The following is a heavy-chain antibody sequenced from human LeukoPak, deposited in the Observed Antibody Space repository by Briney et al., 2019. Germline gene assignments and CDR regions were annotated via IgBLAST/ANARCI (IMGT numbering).Heavy chain of an antibody. Sequence: HPGGSLRLSCAASGFTFSSYAMHWVRQAPGKGLEWVAVISYDGSNKYYADSVKGRFTISRDNSKNTLYLQMNSLRAEDTAVYYCARDRGYCTNGVCYTGDYWGQGTLVTVSS. CDR2: ISYDGSNK. D-gene: IGHD2-8*01. J-gene: IGHJ4*02. CDR3: ARDRGYCTNGVCYTGDY. CDR1: GFTFSSYA. V-gene: IGHV3-30*04.